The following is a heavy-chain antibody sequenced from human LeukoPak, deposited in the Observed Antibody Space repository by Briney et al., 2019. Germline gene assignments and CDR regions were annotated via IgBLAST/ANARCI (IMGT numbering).Heavy chain of an antibody. D-gene: IGHD6-13*01. CDR3: ARGIRSWCHWFDP. CDR1: VGSISSHY. J-gene: IGHJ5*02. CDR2: IYYSGST. Sequence: SETLSLTCTVSVGSISSHYWSWIRQPPGKGLEWIGYIYYSGSTNYNPSLKSRVTISVDTSKKQFSLKLSSVTAVDKAVYYCARGIRSWCHWFDPWGQGTLVTVSS. V-gene: IGHV4-59*11.